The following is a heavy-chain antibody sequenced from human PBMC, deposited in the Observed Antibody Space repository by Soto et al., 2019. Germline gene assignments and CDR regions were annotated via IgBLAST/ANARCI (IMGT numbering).Heavy chain of an antibody. V-gene: IGHV3-66*01. CDR3: ARVGIFGVVVAYMDV. CDR2: IYSGGST. J-gene: IGHJ6*03. D-gene: IGHD3-3*01. Sequence: PGGSLRLSCAASGFTVSSNYTSWVRQAPGKGLEWVSVIYSGGSTYYADSVKGRFTISRDNSKNTLYLQMNSLRAEDTAVYYCARVGIFGVVVAYMDVWGKGTTVTVSS. CDR1: GFTVSSNY.